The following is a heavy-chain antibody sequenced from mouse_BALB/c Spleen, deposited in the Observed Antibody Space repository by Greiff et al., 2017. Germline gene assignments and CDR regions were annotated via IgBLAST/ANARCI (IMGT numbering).Heavy chain of an antibody. Sequence: QVQLQQSGPGLVQPSQSLSITCTVSGFSLTSYGVHWVRQSPGKGLEWLGVIWSGGSTDYNAAFISRLSISKDNSKSQVFFKMNSLQADDTAIYYCAISYDYVSYYYAMDYWGQGTSVTVSS. D-gene: IGHD2-4*01. J-gene: IGHJ4*01. V-gene: IGHV2-4-1*01. CDR3: AISYDYVSYYYAMDY. CDR2: IWSGGST. CDR1: GFSLTSYG.